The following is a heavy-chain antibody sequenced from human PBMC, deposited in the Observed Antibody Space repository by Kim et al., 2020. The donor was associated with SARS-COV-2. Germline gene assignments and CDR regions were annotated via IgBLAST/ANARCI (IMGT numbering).Heavy chain of an antibody. D-gene: IGHD1-1*01. CDR3: TVYYYMDV. V-gene: IGHV3-30-3*01. Sequence: GGSLRLSCAASGFTFSSYAMHWVRQAPGKGLEWVAVISYDGSNKYYADSVKGRFTISRDNSKNTLYLQMNSLRAEDTAVYYTTVYYYMDVWGKGTTVTVS. CDR2: ISYDGSNK. CDR1: GFTFSSYA. J-gene: IGHJ6*03.